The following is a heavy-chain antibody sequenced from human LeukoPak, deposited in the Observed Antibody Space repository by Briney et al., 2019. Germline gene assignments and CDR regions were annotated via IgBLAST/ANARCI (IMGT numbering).Heavy chain of an antibody. J-gene: IGHJ3*02. CDR2: IYHSGST. D-gene: IGHD3-22*01. CDR1: GYSISSGYY. Sequence: NPSETLSLTCTVSGYSISSGYYWGWIRQPPGKGLEWIGSIYHSGSTYYNPSLKSRVTISVDTSKNQFSLKLSSVTAADTAVYYCARAIYDSSGFYQDYAFDIWGQGTMVTVSS. V-gene: IGHV4-38-2*02. CDR3: ARAIYDSSGFYQDYAFDI.